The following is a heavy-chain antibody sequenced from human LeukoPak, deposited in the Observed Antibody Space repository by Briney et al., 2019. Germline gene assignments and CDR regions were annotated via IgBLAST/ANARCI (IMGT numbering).Heavy chain of an antibody. CDR3: ARGGYYDPLDY. CDR2: MYYSGST. Sequence: PSETLSLTCTVSGGSISSNYWSWIRQPPGKGLEWIGYMYYSGSTNYNPSLKSRVTISVDTSKNQFSLKVRSVTAADTAVYYCARGGYYDPLDYWGQGILVTVPS. CDR1: GGSISSNY. D-gene: IGHD3-16*01. V-gene: IGHV4-59*01. J-gene: IGHJ4*02.